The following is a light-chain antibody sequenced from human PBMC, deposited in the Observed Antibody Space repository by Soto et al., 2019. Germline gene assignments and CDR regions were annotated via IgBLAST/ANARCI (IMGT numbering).Light chain of an antibody. CDR1: SSDVGAYTY. J-gene: IGLJ2*01. V-gene: IGLV2-14*01. CDR2: EVS. CDR3: SSYTTSNTLV. Sequence: QSALTQPASVSGSPEQSITISCTGTSSDVGAYTYVSWYQQHPGKAPKLMIFEVSDRPSGVSNRFSGSKSGNTASLTISGLQAEDEADYYCSSYTTSNTLVFGGGTQLTVL.